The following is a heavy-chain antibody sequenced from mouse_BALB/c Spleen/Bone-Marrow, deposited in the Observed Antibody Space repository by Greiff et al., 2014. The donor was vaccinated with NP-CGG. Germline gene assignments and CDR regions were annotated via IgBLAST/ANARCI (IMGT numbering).Heavy chain of an antibody. Sequence: VKLEESGPGLVKPSQSLSITCTVSGLSLTTYGLHWVRQSPGKGLEWLGVIWSGGGTDYNAAFISRLIITKDNSKSQVFFKINSLQTNDTATYYCARKGYTGYFDVWGAGTTVTVSS. D-gene: IGHD2-2*01. J-gene: IGHJ1*01. V-gene: IGHV2-2*02. CDR3: ARKGYTGYFDV. CDR2: IWSGGGT. CDR1: GLSLTTYG.